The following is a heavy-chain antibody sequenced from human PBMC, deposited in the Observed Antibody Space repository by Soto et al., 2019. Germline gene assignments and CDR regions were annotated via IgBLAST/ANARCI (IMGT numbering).Heavy chain of an antibody. CDR3: ARTDIVTTNCFDP. J-gene: IGHJ5*02. D-gene: IGHD5-12*01. CDR2: INHRGSA. CDR1: GESFIGYY. Sequence: ETLSLTCAVYGESFIGYYWTWIRQPPGKGLEWIGEINHRGSANYNPSLKSRVTISVDTSNNQFSLKLSSVTAADTSVYYCARTDIVTTNCFDPWGQGTLVTVSS. V-gene: IGHV4-34*01.